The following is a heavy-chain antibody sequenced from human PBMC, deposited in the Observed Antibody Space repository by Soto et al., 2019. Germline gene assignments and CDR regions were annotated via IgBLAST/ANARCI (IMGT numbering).Heavy chain of an antibody. J-gene: IGHJ6*02. CDR2: ISYDGSNK. D-gene: IGHD3-3*01. CDR3: ARDAPPPTIFGVVNTYYYGMDV. CDR1: GFTFSSYA. Sequence: VGSLRLSCAASGFTFSSYAMHWVRQAPGKGLEWVAVISYDGSNKYYADSVKGRFTISRDNSKNTLYLQMNSLRAEDTAVYYCARDAPPPTIFGVVNTYYYGMDVWGQGTTVTVSS. V-gene: IGHV3-30-3*01.